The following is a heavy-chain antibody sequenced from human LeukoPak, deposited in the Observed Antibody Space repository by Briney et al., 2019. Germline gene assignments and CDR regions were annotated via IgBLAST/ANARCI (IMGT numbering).Heavy chain of an antibody. D-gene: IGHD3-22*01. Sequence: GGSLRLSCAASGFTFDDYAMHWVRQAPGKGLEWVSGISWNSGSIGYAGSVKGRFTISRDNAKNSLYLQMNSLRAEDMALYYCAKGSDYYDSSGYYSFDYWGQGTLVTVSS. J-gene: IGHJ4*02. V-gene: IGHV3-9*03. CDR1: GFTFDDYA. CDR2: ISWNSGSI. CDR3: AKGSDYYDSSGYYSFDY.